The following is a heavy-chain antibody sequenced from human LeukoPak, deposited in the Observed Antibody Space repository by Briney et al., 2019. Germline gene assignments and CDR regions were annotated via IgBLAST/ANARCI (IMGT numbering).Heavy chain of an antibody. CDR1: GGSISGSY. Sequence: SETLSLTCTVSGGSISGSYWSWIRQPPGKGLEWIAYMYNSGSTNYNPSLKSRVTLSIDTSKNQFSLKLSSLTAADTAIYYCARGIESCGDYGYWGQGILVTVSS. J-gene: IGHJ4*02. D-gene: IGHD4-17*01. V-gene: IGHV4-59*01. CDR2: MYNSGST. CDR3: ARGIESCGDYGY.